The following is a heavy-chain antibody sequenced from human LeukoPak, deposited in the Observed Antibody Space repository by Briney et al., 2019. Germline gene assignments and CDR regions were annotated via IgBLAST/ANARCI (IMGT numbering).Heavy chain of an antibody. CDR3: ARDSGTTGEVKFDP. J-gene: IGHJ5*02. V-gene: IGHV4-59*12. D-gene: IGHD3-10*01. Sequence: SETLSLTCTVSGESISGFYWTWIRQPPGKGLEWIGYIYYSGSTYYNPSLKSRVTISVDTSKNQFSLKLSSVTAADTAVYYCARDSGTTGEVKFDPWGQGTLVTVSS. CDR1: GESISGFY. CDR2: IYYSGST.